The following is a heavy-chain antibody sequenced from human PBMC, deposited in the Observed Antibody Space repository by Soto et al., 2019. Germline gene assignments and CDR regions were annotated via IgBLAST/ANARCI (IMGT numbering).Heavy chain of an antibody. J-gene: IGHJ4*02. CDR3: ARDMSAVAGITPTY. D-gene: IGHD6-19*01. CDR1: GYTFTSYA. V-gene: IGHV1-3*01. CDR2: INAGNGNT. Sequence: QVQLVQSGAEVKKPGASVKVSCKASGYTFTSYAMHWVRQAPGQRLEWMGWINAGNGNTKYSQKFQGRVTITRDTSASTAYMELSSLRSEDTAVYYCARDMSAVAGITPTYWGQGTLVTVSS.